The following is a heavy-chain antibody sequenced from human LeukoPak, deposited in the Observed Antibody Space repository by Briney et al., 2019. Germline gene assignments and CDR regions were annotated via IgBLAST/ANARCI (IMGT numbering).Heavy chain of an antibody. CDR1: GGTFSSYA. Sequence: ASVKVSFKASGGTFSSYAISWVRQAPGQGLEWMGGIIPIFGTANYAQKFQGRVTITTDESTSTAYMELRSLRSEDKAVYYCAREYSYGPQYFDYWGQGTLVTVSS. V-gene: IGHV1-69*05. CDR3: AREYSYGPQYFDY. D-gene: IGHD5-18*01. J-gene: IGHJ4*02. CDR2: IIPIFGTA.